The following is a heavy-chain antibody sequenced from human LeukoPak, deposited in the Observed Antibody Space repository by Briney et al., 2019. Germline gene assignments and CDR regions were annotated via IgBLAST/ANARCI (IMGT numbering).Heavy chain of an antibody. CDR3: ARRYGENFQH. CDR1: GGSFSGYY. J-gene: IGHJ1*01. D-gene: IGHD4-17*01. CDR2: INHSGST. Sequence: SETLSLTCAVYGGSFSGYYWSWIRQPPGKGLEWIGEINHSGSTNYNPSLKSRVTLSVDTSKNQFSLKLSSVTAADTAVYYCARRYGENFQHWGQGTLVTVSS. V-gene: IGHV4-34*01.